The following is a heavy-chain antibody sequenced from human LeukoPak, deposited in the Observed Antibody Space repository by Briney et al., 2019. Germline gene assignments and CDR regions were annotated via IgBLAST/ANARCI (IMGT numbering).Heavy chain of an antibody. CDR1: GYSFTTYW. D-gene: IGHD2-15*01. CDR2: IYPADSDT. CDR3: ARHESYYCSGGSCYYDAFDI. V-gene: IGHV5-51*01. Sequence: GESLKISCEVSGYSFTTYWIAWVRQMPGKGLEWMGIIYPADSDTRYSPSFQGQVTISADKSITTAYLQWSSLKASDTAMYYCARHESYYCSGGSCYYDAFDIWGQGTMVTVSS. J-gene: IGHJ3*02.